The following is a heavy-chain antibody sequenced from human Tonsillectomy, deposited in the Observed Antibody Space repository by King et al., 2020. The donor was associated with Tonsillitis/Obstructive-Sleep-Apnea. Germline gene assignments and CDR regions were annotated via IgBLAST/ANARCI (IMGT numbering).Heavy chain of an antibody. D-gene: IGHD2-2*01. CDR3: ARGGRTATATPHGY. CDR2: INAGNGNT. CDR1: GDTFTSYA. V-gene: IGHV1-3*01. Sequence: QLVQSGAEVKKPGASVKVSCKASGDTFTSYAMHWVRQVPGQRLEWMGLINAGNGNTKYSQKFQGRVTITRDTSASTAYMELSSLRSEDTAVYYCARGGRTATATPHGYWGQGTLVTVSS. J-gene: IGHJ4*02.